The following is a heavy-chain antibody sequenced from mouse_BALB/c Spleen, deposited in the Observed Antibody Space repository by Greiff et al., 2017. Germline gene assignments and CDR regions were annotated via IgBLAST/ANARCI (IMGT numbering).Heavy chain of an antibody. Sequence: VQLVESGPGLASPSQSLSISCTVPGYSLTSHGVHWVRQPPGKGLEWLGVIWAGRSTMYNSALMSRLSISKDNFKCQVFLKMNSLHTDDTTVYYCARDDGSSYDYRSRDSTLTIST. CDR1: GYSLTSHG. D-gene: IGHD1-1*01. V-gene: IGHV2-9*02. CDR3: ARDDGSSYDY. J-gene: IGHJ2*01. CDR2: IWAGRST.